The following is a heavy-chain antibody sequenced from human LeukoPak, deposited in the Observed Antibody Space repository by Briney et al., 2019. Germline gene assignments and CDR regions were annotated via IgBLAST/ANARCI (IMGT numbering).Heavy chain of an antibody. Sequence: GGSLRLSCAASGFPFSNYWMNWVRQAPGNALEWVAYIRKDGGETYYVDSVKGRFTISRDNAKNSLYLQMNSLRAEDTAVYHWARHTSGQPFDYWGQGTLVTVSS. D-gene: IGHD6-19*01. CDR2: IRKDGGET. CDR1: GFPFSNYW. CDR3: ARHTSGQPFDY. J-gene: IGHJ4*02. V-gene: IGHV3-7*03.